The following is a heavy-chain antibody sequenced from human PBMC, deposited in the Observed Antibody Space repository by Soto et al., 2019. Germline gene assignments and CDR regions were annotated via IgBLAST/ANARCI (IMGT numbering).Heavy chain of an antibody. Sequence: PGGSLRLSCAASGFTFSSYAMSWVRQAPGKGLEWVSGISGSGGGTYYADSVKGRFTISRDNSKNTLYLQKKSLRAEDTAVYYCAKDSIYGDFDHWGQGTLVTVSS. CDR2: ISGSGGGT. D-gene: IGHD3-3*01. CDR1: GFTFSSYA. V-gene: IGHV3-23*01. CDR3: AKDSIYGDFDH. J-gene: IGHJ4*02.